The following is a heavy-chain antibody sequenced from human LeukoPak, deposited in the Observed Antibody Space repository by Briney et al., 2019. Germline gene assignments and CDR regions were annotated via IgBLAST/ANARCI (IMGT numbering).Heavy chain of an antibody. CDR1: GYTFSVYG. Sequence: ASVNVSCKASGYTFSVYGISWVRQAPGQGREGMGWISAHNGNTNYTQKPQGRVTINKETSTSTASMDLRSLRSDDTAVYYCTGDHIAVAGTFDNWGQGTLVTVSS. V-gene: IGHV1-18*01. CDR3: TGDHIAVAGTFDN. D-gene: IGHD6-19*01. CDR2: ISAHNGNT. J-gene: IGHJ4*02.